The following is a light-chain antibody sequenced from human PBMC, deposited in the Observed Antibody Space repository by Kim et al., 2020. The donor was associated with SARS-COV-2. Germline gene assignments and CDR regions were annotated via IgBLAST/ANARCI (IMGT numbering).Light chain of an antibody. CDR3: MHGISLPYT. V-gene: IGKV2-29*03. CDR1: QSLLHSSGKSL. J-gene: IGKJ2*01. CDR2: EVS. Sequence: QPASSACKSRQSLLHSSGKSLLYWYLQKPGQSPQLLIYEVSSRLSGVPDRFSGSGSGTEFTLKISRVEADDVGVYFCMHGISLPYTFGQGTKLEI.